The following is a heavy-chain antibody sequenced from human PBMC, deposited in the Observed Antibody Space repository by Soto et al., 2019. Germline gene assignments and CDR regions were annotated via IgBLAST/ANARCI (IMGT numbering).Heavy chain of an antibody. D-gene: IGHD6-19*01. CDR2: INAGNGNT. J-gene: IGHJ4*02. CDR3: ARDLGGWPDD. CDR1: GYTFTSYA. Sequence: QVQLVQSGAEVKKPGASVKVSCKASGYTFTSYAIHWVRQAPGQRLEWMGWINAGNGNTKSSQKFQDRVTITRDTSASTAYRELSSLRSEDTAVYYCARDLGGWPDDGGQGTLVTGSS. V-gene: IGHV1-3*01.